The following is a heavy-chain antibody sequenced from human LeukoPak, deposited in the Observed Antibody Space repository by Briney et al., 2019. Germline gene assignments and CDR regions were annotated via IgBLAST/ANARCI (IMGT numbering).Heavy chain of an antibody. V-gene: IGHV3-23*01. CDR1: EFTFSSYA. CDR2: ISVSGGTT. CDR3: AKVSPVAPRDYDY. J-gene: IGHJ4*02. Sequence: GGSLRLSCEASEFTFSSYAMNWVRQAPGKGLEWVSAISVSGGTTYYADSVKGRFTISRDNSKNTLYLQMNSLRAEDTAVYYCAKVSPVAPRDYDYWGQGTLVTVSS. D-gene: IGHD4-11*01.